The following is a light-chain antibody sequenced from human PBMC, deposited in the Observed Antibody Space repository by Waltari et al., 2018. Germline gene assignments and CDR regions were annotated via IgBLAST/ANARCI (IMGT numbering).Light chain of an antibody. J-gene: IGLJ2*01. Sequence: QSALTQPASVSGSPGQSITISCTGTSSDVGGYNYVPWYQQHPGKAPKLMIYDGSNRPSGVSNRFSGSKSGNTASLTISGLQAEDEADYYCSSYTSSSTVVFGGGTKLTVL. CDR1: SSDVGGYNY. V-gene: IGLV2-14*03. CDR2: DGS. CDR3: SSYTSSSTVV.